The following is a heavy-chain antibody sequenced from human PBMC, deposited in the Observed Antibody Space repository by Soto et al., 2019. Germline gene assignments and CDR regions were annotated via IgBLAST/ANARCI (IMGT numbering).Heavy chain of an antibody. CDR2: ITGGGGSA. CDR1: GFTFSNYA. D-gene: IGHD3-10*01. Sequence: EVQLLESGGGLVQPGGSLRLYCAASGFTFSNYAMNWVRQAPGKGLEWVSTITGGGGSAYYADSVKGRFTISRDNSKNTLYLQMNSLRAEDTAVYYCAPRMVRGVNVNFYMDVGGKGTTVTVS. V-gene: IGHV3-23*01. CDR3: APRMVRGVNVNFYMDV. J-gene: IGHJ6*03.